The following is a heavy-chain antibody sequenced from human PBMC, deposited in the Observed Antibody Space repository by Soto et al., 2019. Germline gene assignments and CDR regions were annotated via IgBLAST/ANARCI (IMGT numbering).Heavy chain of an antibody. CDR2: IYYSGST. D-gene: IGHD2-21*02. Sequence: QVQLQESGPGLVKPSETLSLTCTVSGGSVSSGSYYWSWIRQPPGKGLEWIGYIYYSGSTNYNPSLKSRVTISVDTSKNRFSLKLSSVTAADTAVYYCARVRGAVVVTADWYFDLWGRGTLVTVSS. CDR1: GGSVSSGSYY. V-gene: IGHV4-61*01. CDR3: ARVRGAVVVTADWYFDL. J-gene: IGHJ2*01.